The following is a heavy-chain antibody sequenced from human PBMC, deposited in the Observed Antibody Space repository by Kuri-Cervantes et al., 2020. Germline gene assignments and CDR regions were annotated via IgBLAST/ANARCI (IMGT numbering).Heavy chain of an antibody. D-gene: IGHD5/OR15-5a*01. CDR2: ISAYNGNT. V-gene: IGHV1-18*01. CDR1: GYTFTSYG. Sequence: APVKVSCKASGYTFTSYGISWVRQAPGQGLEWMGWISAYNGNTNYAQKLQGRVTMTTDTSTSTAYMELRSLTSDDTAVYYCTRDQWAPGVSDFDYWGQGTLVTVSS. J-gene: IGHJ4*02. CDR3: TRDQWAPGVSDFDY.